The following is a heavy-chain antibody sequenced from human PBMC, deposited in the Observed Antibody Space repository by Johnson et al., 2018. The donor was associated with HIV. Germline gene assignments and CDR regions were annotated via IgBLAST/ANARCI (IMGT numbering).Heavy chain of an antibody. Sequence: QVQLVEFGGGVVQPGRSLRLSCAASGFTFNSYAMHWVRQAPGKGLEWVAVISYDGSNKYYADSVKGRFTISRDNSKNTLYLQMNSLRAEDTAVYHCARDRIVGADYDAFDIWGQGTMVTVSS. V-gene: IGHV3-30*04. CDR1: GFTFNSYA. CDR2: ISYDGSNK. CDR3: ARDRIVGADYDAFDI. D-gene: IGHD1-26*01. J-gene: IGHJ3*02.